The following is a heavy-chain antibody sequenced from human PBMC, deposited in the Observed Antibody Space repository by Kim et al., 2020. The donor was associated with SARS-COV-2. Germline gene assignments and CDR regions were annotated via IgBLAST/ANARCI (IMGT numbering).Heavy chain of an antibody. D-gene: IGHD3-10*01. CDR3: ANRVSFGGSFDY. V-gene: IGHV2-5*01. J-gene: IGHJ4*02. Sequence: RARPSLESRLTITKDTSKNQVVLTMTNMDPVDTATYYCANRVSFGGSFDYWGQGTLVTVSS.